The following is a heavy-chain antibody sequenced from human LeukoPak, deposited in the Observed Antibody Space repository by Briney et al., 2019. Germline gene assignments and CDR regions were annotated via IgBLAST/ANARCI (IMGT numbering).Heavy chain of an antibody. CDR1: GFTFSSYS. Sequence: GGSLRLSCAASGFTFSSYSMNWVRQAPGKGLEWVSSISCSSSYIYYADSVKGRFTISRDNAKNSLYLQMNSLRAEDTAVYYCARDGTYYYDSSGYFFDYWGQGTLVTVSS. V-gene: IGHV3-21*01. J-gene: IGHJ4*02. CDR3: ARDGTYYYDSSGYFFDY. CDR2: ISCSSSYI. D-gene: IGHD3-22*01.